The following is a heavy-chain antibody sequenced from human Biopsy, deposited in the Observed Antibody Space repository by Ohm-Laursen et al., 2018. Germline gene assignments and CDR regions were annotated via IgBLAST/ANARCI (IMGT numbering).Heavy chain of an antibody. CDR2: IDYRGST. CDR3: ATTTMDTSGWFGNYFDS. Sequence: TLPLTCTVSSGSISSYYWSWIRQPPGKGLEWIGYIDYRGSTKYNPSLRSRVTMSIDTSRNQFSLKLSSVTAADTAVYYCATTTMDTSGWFGNYFDSWGQGILVTVSS. CDR1: SGSISSYY. V-gene: IGHV4-59*08. J-gene: IGHJ4*02. D-gene: IGHD6-19*01.